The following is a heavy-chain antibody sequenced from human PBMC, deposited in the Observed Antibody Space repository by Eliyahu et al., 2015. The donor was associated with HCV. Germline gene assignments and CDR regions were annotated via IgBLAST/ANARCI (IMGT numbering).Heavy chain of an antibody. CDR3: TTDTPHIYDFWSGYGHYYYYGMDV. V-gene: IGHV3-15*07. Sequence: EVQLVESGGGLVKPGGSLRLSCAASGFTFSNAWMNWXRQAPGKGLGWVGRIKSKTDGGTTDYAAPVKGRFTISRDDSKNTLYLQMNSLKTEDTAVYYCTTDTPHIYDFWSGYGHYYYYGMDVWGQGTTVTVSS. D-gene: IGHD3-3*01. J-gene: IGHJ6*02. CDR1: GFTFSNAW. CDR2: IKSKTDGGTT.